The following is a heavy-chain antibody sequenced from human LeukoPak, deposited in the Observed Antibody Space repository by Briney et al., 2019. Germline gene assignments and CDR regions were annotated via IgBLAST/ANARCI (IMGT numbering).Heavy chain of an antibody. V-gene: IGHV4-30-4*08. Sequence: SETLSLTCTVSGGSISSGDYYWSWIRQPAGKGLEWIGYIYYSGTTYYNTSVKSRLTISIDTSKNQFSLKLSSVTAADTAVYYCARGQAYYYGFDYWGQGTLVTVSS. D-gene: IGHD3-10*01. J-gene: IGHJ4*02. CDR3: ARGQAYYYGFDY. CDR1: GGSISSGDYY. CDR2: IYYSGTT.